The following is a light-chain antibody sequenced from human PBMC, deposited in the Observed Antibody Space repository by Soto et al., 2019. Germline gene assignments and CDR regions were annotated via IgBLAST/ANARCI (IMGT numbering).Light chain of an antibody. CDR2: DAS. Sequence: DIQMTQYPSTLSASVGESVTISCRASQSVNHWLAWYQRKPGKAPKHLIHDASTLERGIPSRFSGSGSGTEFTLTISSLQPEDFATYYCQQVNSYPLTFGGGTKVDIK. CDR3: QQVNSYPLT. CDR1: QSVNHW. V-gene: IGKV1-5*01. J-gene: IGKJ4*01.